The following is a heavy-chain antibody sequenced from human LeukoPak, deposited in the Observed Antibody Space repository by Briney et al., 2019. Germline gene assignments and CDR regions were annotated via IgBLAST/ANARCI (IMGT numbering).Heavy chain of an antibody. J-gene: IGHJ6*02. CDR1: GGSFSGYY. CDR2: INHSGST. CDR3: ARGRYYDFWSGHYTTNPYYYGMDV. V-gene: IGHV4-34*01. Sequence: PETLSLTCAVYGGSFSGYYWSWIRQPPGKGLEWIGEINHSGSTNYNPSLKSRVTISVDTSKNQFSLKLSSVTAADTAVYYCARGRYYDFWSGHYTTNPYYYGMDVWGQGTTVTVSS. D-gene: IGHD3-3*01.